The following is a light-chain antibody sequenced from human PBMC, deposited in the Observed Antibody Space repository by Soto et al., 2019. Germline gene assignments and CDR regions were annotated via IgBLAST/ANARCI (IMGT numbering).Light chain of an antibody. Sequence: DIQMTQSPSSLSASVGDRVSVTCRASQSISTFLNWSQQRPGEAPKLLIYAASSLQSGVPSRFSGSGSGADFTLAIGSLQPEDFATYHCQQSYTTPRTFGQGTKV. CDR2: AAS. J-gene: IGKJ1*01. CDR3: QQSYTTPRT. CDR1: QSISTF. V-gene: IGKV1-39*01.